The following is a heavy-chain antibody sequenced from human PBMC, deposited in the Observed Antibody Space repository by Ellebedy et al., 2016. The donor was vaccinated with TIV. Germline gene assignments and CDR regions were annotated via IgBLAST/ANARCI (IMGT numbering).Heavy chain of an antibody. V-gene: IGHV3-11*01. CDR1: GFTFSDYY. D-gene: IGHD6-19*01. CDR3: ARSPGIAVAGYYYYGMDV. Sequence: GESLKISXAASGFTFSDYYMSWIRQAPGKGLEWVSYISSSGSTIYYADSVKGRFTISRDNAKNSLYLQMNSLRAEDTAVYYCARSPGIAVAGYYYYGMDVWGQGTTVTVSS. CDR2: ISSSGSTI. J-gene: IGHJ6*02.